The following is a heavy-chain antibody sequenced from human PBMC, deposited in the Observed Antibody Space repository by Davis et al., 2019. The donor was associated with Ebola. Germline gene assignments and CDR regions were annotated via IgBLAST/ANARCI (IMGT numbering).Heavy chain of an antibody. Sequence: PSETLSLTCTVSGGSISSSSYYWGWIRQPPGQGLEWIGSIYYSGSTFYNPSLKSRVTISVDTSKNQFSLQLSSVTAEDTAVYYCARGVYNWNYGAYYYYYYYMDVWGKGTTVTVSS. D-gene: IGHD1-7*01. CDR3: ARGVYNWNYGAYYYYYYYMDV. V-gene: IGHV4-39*07. CDR1: GGSISSSSYY. J-gene: IGHJ6*03. CDR2: IYYSGST.